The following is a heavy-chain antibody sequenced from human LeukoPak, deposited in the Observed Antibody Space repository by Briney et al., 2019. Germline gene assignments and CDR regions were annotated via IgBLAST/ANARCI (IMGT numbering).Heavy chain of an antibody. J-gene: IGHJ4*02. CDR2: FHHSGST. Sequence: SETLSLTCSVSGYSISSGFYWDWIRQPPGKGLEWIGSFHHSGSTPYNPSLNSRVSISVDTSKNQLSLKLSSVTAADTAVYYCARREGYNFDYWGQGTLVTVSS. D-gene: IGHD5-24*01. CDR1: GYSISSGFY. CDR3: ARREGYNFDY. V-gene: IGHV4-38-2*02.